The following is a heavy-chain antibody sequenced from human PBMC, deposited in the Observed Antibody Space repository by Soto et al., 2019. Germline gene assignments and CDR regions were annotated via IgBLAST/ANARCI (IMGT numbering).Heavy chain of an antibody. CDR2: IYYSGST. CDR3: ARASRGRQLVRASGWFDP. J-gene: IGHJ5*02. CDR1: GGSISSGGYY. V-gene: IGHV4-31*03. Sequence: QVQLQESGPGLVKPSQTLSLTCTVSGGSISSGGYYWSWIRQHPGKGLEWIGYIYYSGSTYYNPSLKSRVTISVDTSKNQFSLKLSSVTAADTAVYYCARASRGRQLVRASGWFDPWGQGTLVTVSS. D-gene: IGHD6-6*01.